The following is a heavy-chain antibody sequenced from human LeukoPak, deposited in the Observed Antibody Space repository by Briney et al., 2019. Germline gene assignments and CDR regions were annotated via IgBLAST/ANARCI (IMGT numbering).Heavy chain of an antibody. V-gene: IGHV7-4-1*02. Sequence: ASVKVSCKASGYIFTSYVMNWVRQAPGQGLEWMGWINTNTGNPRYAQGFTGRFVFSLDTSVSTTYLQISSLKAEDTAVYYCARGGLPIYYYMDVWGKGTTVTVSS. CDR1: GYIFTSYV. CDR3: ARGGLPIYYYMDV. J-gene: IGHJ6*03. D-gene: IGHD5/OR15-5a*01. CDR2: INTNTGNP.